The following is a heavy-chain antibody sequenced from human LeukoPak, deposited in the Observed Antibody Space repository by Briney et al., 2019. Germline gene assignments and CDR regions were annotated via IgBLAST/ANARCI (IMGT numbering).Heavy chain of an antibody. Sequence: PGGSLRLSCTASGFTFADYAMSWFRQAPGKGLEWVGFIRSKAYGGTTDYAAPVKGRFTISRDDSKNTLYLQMNSLKTEDTAVYYCTTEYRERPLDYWGQGTLVTVSS. CDR1: GFTFADYA. CDR2: IRSKAYGGTT. D-gene: IGHD1-1*01. V-gene: IGHV3-49*03. CDR3: TTEYRERPLDY. J-gene: IGHJ4*02.